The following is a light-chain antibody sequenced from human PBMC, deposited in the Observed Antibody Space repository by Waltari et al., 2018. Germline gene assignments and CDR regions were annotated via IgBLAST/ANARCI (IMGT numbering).Light chain of an antibody. V-gene: IGLV3-25*03. CDR2: KDT. CDR1: VLPKQY. Sequence: SFELTQPPSVSVSPGQTATTTCSGDVLPKQYVYWYHQKPGPAPALLIYKDTERHSGIPARFSGSTSGTGTTVTLTIGGVQAEDEADYYCQSIDVDALTFGGGTKLTVL. CDR3: QSIDVDALT. J-gene: IGLJ2*01.